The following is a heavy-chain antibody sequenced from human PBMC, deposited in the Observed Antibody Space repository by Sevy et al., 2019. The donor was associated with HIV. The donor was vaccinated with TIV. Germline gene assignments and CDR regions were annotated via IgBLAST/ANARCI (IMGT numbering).Heavy chain of an antibody. J-gene: IGHJ4*02. V-gene: IGHV3-30*18. CDR1: GFTFSSSG. CDR2: ISHDGNNK. CDR3: AKVSLTGYYFDY. Sequence: GSLRLSCAASGFTFSSSGIHWVRQPPGKGLEWVAAISHDGNNKFYADSVKGRFTNSRDNSKNTLYLQMNSLRPEDTAVYYCAKVSLTGYYFDYWGQGALVTVSS. D-gene: IGHD3-16*01.